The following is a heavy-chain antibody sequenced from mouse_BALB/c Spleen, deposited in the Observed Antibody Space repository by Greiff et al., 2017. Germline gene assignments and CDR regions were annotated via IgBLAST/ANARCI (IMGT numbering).Heavy chain of an antibody. V-gene: IGHV1S29*02. Sequence: VQLQQSGPELVKPGASVKISCKASGYTFTDYNMHWVKQSHGKSLEWIGYIYPYNGGTGYNQKFKSKATLTVDNSSSTAYMELRSLTSEDSAVYYCARSYYYGSSYFDYWGQGTTLTVSS. D-gene: IGHD1-1*01. CDR1: GYTFTDYN. CDR3: ARSYYYGSSYFDY. J-gene: IGHJ2*01. CDR2: IYPYNGGT.